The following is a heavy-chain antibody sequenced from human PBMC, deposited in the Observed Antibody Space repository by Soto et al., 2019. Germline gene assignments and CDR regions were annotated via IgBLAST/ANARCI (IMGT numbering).Heavy chain of an antibody. CDR2: ISPYNGNT. V-gene: IGHV1-18*01. CDR1: GNTFPSYY. CDR3: ARVRGVYMTSVPLWYFDL. Sequence: QVQLVQSGAEVKQPGASVKVSCKASGNTFPSYYISWVRQAPGQRPEWMGWISPYNGNTNYALKLQGTVTMTTDISTSTASMELRSLRSDDTAVYYCARVRGVYMTSVPLWYFDLRGRGSLVTASS. D-gene: IGHD3-10*01. J-gene: IGHJ2*01.